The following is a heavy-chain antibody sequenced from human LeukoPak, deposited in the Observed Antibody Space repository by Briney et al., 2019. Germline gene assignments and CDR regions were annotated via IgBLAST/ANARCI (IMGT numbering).Heavy chain of an antibody. D-gene: IGHD3-22*01. CDR2: INHSGST. Sequence: ASETLSLTCAVYGGSFSGYYWSWIRQPPGKGLEWIGEINHSGSTNYNPSLKSRVTISVDTSKNQFSLKLSSVTAADTAVYYCARAPHDSSGYYYHNWFDPWGQGTLVTVSS. J-gene: IGHJ5*02. CDR1: GGSFSGYY. CDR3: ARAPHDSSGYYYHNWFDP. V-gene: IGHV4-34*01.